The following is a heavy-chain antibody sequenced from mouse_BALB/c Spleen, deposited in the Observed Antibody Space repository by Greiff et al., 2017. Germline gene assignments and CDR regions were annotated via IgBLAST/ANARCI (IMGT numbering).Heavy chain of an antibody. D-gene: IGHD2-4*01. CDR2: IWAGGST. CDR1: GFSLTSYG. Sequence: VKVVESGPGLVAPSQSLSITCTVSGFSLTSYGVHWVRQPPGKGLEWLGVIWAGGSTNYNSALMSRLSISKDNSKSQVFLKMNSLQTDDTAMYYCARDQIYYDYDAWFAYWGQGTLVTVSA. CDR3: ARDQIYYDYDAWFAY. J-gene: IGHJ3*01. V-gene: IGHV2-9*02.